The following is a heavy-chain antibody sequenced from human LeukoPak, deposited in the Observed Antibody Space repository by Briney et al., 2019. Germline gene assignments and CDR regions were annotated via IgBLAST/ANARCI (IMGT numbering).Heavy chain of an antibody. J-gene: IGHJ4*02. CDR1: GYTFTGYY. D-gene: IGHD6-6*01. V-gene: IGHV1-2*02. Sequence: ASVKVSCKASGYTFTGYYMHWVRQAPGQGFEWMGWINPNTGVTNYAQKFQGRVTMTRDTTISAAFMELTRLTSDDTAVYYCASYPRYSSSPPFDYWGQGTLVTVSS. CDR3: ASYPRYSSSPPFDY. CDR2: INPNTGVT.